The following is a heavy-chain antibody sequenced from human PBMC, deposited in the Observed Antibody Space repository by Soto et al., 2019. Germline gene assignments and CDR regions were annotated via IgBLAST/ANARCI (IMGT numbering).Heavy chain of an antibody. CDR3: AHLMITFGGVIADDAFDV. J-gene: IGHJ3*01. D-gene: IGHD3-16*02. CDR2: IYWDDDK. Sequence: QITLKESGPSLVNPTETLTLTCTFSGFSLTTKTVGVGWIRQPPGQALEWLAVIYWDDDKRYSPSLRSRLTVTKDTSKNQVVLTMSNVDPVDTATYYCAHLMITFGGVIADDAFDVWGQGTKVTVSS. CDR1: GFSLTTKTVG. V-gene: IGHV2-5*02.